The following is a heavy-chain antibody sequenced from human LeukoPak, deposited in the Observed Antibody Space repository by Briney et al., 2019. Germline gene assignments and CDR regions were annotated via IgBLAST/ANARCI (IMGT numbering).Heavy chain of an antibody. D-gene: IGHD4-23*01. CDR3: AREDYGGNSGDY. J-gene: IGHJ4*02. CDR1: GGSISSGGYY. V-gene: IGHV4-31*03. CDR2: IYYSGST. Sequence: PSETLSLTCTVSGGSISSGGYYWSWIRLHPGKGLEWIGYIYYSGSTYYNPSLKSRVTISVDTSKNQFSLKLSSVTAADTAVYYCAREDYGGNSGDYWGQGTLVTVSS.